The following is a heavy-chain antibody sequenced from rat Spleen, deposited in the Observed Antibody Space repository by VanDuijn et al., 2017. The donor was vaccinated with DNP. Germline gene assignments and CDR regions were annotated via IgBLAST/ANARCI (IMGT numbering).Heavy chain of an antibody. CDR3: ASYYYDGYYAMDA. CDR2: KRYSGST. D-gene: IGHD1-12*02. J-gene: IGHJ4*01. V-gene: IGHV3-1*01. CDR1: VYSITSNY. Sequence: EVQLQESGPGLVKPSQSLSLTCSYTVYSITSNYWTWTRKFPGNKMVWIGHKRYSGSTSYNPSLKSRISITRDTSKNQFFLQLNSVTTEDTATYYCASYYYDGYYAMDAWGQGTSVTVSS.